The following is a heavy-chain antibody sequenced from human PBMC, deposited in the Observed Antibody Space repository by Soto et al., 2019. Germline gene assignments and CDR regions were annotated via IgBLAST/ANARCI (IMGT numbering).Heavy chain of an antibody. CDR2: IQTNGNT. CDR3: ANGAGRPLLDP. CDR1: GGSLSGYH. Sequence: SETLSLTCSVSGGSLSGYHWSWIRQPAGKGLEWLGRIQTNGNTDYDPSLKSRVTISIDTSKNQFSLKVTSVTAADTAVYFCANGAGRPLLDPWGQRTSVPVSA. J-gene: IGHJ5*02. V-gene: IGHV4-4*07.